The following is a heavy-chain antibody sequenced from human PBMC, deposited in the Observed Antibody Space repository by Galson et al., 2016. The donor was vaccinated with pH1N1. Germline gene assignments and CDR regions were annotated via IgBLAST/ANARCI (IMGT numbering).Heavy chain of an antibody. D-gene: IGHD5-24*01. CDR2: ISTYTGNA. V-gene: IGHV1-18*01. CDR1: GYTFTTYG. J-gene: IGHJ4*02. CDR3: AINLGSSGYNYFFDS. Sequence: SVKVSCKASGYTFTTYGIDWVRLAPGQGLEWMGWISTYTGNAKYAQKFQGRVTITADASTSTSYMALSSLTSADTAIYYCAINLGSSGYNYFFDSWGQGTLIAVTS.